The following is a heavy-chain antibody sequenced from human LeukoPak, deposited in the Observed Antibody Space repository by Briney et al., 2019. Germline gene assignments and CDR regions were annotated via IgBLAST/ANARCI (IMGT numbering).Heavy chain of an antibody. CDR2: ISSSSYI. Sequence: GGSLRLSCAASGFTFSSYSMNWVRQAPGKGLEWVSSISSSSYIYYADSVKGRFTISRDNAKNSLYLQMNSLRAEDTAVYYCARDVLRPSYYFGYWGQGTLVTVSS. D-gene: IGHD2-8*01. V-gene: IGHV3-21*01. CDR3: ARDVLRPSYYFGY. J-gene: IGHJ4*02. CDR1: GFTFSSYS.